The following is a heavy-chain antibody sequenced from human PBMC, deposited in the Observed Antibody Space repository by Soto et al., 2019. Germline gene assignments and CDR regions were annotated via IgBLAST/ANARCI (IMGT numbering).Heavy chain of an antibody. Sequence: GGSLRLSCAASGFTFSSYAMSWVRQAPGKGLEWVSAISGSGGSTYYADSVKGRFTISRDNSKNTLYLQMNSLRAEDTAVYYCAKGLSLIKQLPLDYWGQGTLVTVSS. CDR1: GFTFSSYA. V-gene: IGHV3-23*01. D-gene: IGHD6-13*01. J-gene: IGHJ4*02. CDR3: AKGLSLIKQLPLDY. CDR2: ISGSGGST.